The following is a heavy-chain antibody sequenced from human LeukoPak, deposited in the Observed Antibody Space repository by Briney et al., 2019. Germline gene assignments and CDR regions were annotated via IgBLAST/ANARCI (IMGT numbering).Heavy chain of an antibody. CDR1: GGTFSSYA. V-gene: IGHV1-69*13. CDR2: IIPIFGTA. D-gene: IGHD3-3*01. J-gene: IGHJ6*03. Sequence: GASVKVSCKASGGTFSSYAISWVRQAPGQGLEWMGGIIPIFGTANYAQKFQGRVTITADESTSTAYMELSSLRSEDTAVYYCARVSTIFGYNYYYYMDVWGKGTSVTVSS. CDR3: ARVSTIFGYNYYYYMDV.